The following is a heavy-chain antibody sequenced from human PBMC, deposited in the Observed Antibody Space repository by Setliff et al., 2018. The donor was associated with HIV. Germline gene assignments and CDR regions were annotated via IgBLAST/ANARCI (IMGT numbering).Heavy chain of an antibody. D-gene: IGHD6-19*01. CDR1: GGTFSASG. J-gene: IGHJ6*02. V-gene: IGHV1-69*13. CDR2: IIPAFGTA. CDR3: ARGEGSGWDTVEENYYNLDV. Sequence: GASVKVSCKASGGTFSASGFSWVRQAPGQGLEWMGGIIPAFGTADYAQKFQGRVTSTADASTSTAYMELISLRSEDTAVYYCARGEGSGWDTVEENYYNLDVWGPGTTVTVSS.